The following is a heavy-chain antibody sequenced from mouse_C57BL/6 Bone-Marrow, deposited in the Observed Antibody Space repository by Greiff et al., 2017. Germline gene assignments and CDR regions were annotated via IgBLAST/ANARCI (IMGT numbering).Heavy chain of an antibody. Sequence: VQLQQPGAELVRPGTSVKLSCKASGYTFTSYWMHWVKQRPGQGLEWIGVIDPSDSYTNYKQKFKGKATLTGDTSSSTAYMQLSSLTSEDSAVYYCARFPIATVPDYWGQGTTLTVSS. V-gene: IGHV1-59*01. CDR1: GYTFTSYW. CDR2: IDPSDSYT. CDR3: ARFPIATVPDY. D-gene: IGHD1-1*01. J-gene: IGHJ2*01.